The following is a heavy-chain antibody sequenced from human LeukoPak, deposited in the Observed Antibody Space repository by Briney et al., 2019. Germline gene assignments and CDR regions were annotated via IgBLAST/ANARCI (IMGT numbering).Heavy chain of an antibody. CDR1: GFTFSSYS. V-gene: IGHV3-21*01. J-gene: IGHJ5*02. CDR3: ARGRDWFDP. Sequence: NPGGSLRLSCTVPGFTFSSYSMNWVRQAPGKGLEWVSSISSSSTYIYYVDSVKGRFTISRDNAKSSLYLQMNSLRAEDTAVYYCARGRDWFDPWGQGALVTVSS. CDR2: ISSSSTYI.